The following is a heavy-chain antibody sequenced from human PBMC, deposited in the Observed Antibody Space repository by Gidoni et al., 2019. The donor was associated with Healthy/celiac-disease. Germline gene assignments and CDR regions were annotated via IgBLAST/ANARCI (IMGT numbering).Heavy chain of an antibody. CDR3: ARHSSRRVTTSGYFDY. V-gene: IGHV4-39*01. CDR2: IYYSGST. CDR1: GGSISSSSYY. D-gene: IGHD4-17*01. J-gene: IGHJ4*02. Sequence: QLQLQESGPGLVKPSETLSLTCPVSGGSISSSSYYWGWIRQPPGKGLEWIGSIYYSGSTYYNPSLKSRVTISVDTSKNQFSLKLSSVTAADTAVYYCARHSSRRVTTSGYFDYWGQGTLVTVSS.